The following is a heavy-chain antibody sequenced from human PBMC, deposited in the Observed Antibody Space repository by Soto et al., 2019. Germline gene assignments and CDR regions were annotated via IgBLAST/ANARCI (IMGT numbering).Heavy chain of an antibody. J-gene: IGHJ3*02. CDR1: GFTFSSYW. CDR2: IKQEGSEK. V-gene: IGHV3-7*01. D-gene: IGHD6-19*01. Sequence: EVQLVESGGGLVQPGGSLRLSCAASGFTFSSYWMSWVRQAPGKGLEWVANIKQEGSEKYYVDSVKGRFTISRDNAKNSLYLQMNSLRAEDTAVYYCARVGASMYSSGIEAFDIWGQGTMVTVSS. CDR3: ARVGASMYSSGIEAFDI.